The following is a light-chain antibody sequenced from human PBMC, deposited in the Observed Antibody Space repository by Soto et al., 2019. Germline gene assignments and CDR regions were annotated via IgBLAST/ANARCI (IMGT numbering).Light chain of an antibody. Sequence: QSALTQPPSVSAAPGQTVTISCSGSTSNIGNHHVSWYQQLPGTAPRLLIYDNHERPSGIPDRFSGSKSGTSATLGITGLQTGDEDDYYCGTWDNSLNTGWVFGGGTQLTVL. CDR3: GTWDNSLNTGWV. J-gene: IGLJ3*02. CDR1: TSNIGNHH. V-gene: IGLV1-51*01. CDR2: DNH.